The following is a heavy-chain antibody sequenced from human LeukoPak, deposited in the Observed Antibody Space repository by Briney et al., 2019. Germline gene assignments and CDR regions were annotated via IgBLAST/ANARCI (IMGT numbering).Heavy chain of an antibody. CDR3: VRRRTAGYGVLTS. CDR2: ISSSSDTI. V-gene: IGHV3-48*01. D-gene: IGHD2-8*02. Sequence: PGGSLRLSCAASGFTLRQYAMNWVRQAPGKGLEWISHISSSSDTIYCADSVKGRFTISRDNAKNSLYLQMNRLRGEDTAIYYCVRRRTAGYGVLTSWGRGTLVTVSS. J-gene: IGHJ4*02. CDR1: GFTLRQYA.